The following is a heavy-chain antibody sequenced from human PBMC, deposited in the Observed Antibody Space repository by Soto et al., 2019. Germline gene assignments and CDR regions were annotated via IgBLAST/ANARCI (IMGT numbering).Heavy chain of an antibody. V-gene: IGHV3-7*01. CDR1: GFTFSNYW. Sequence: EVRLVESGGGLVQPGGSLRLSCAASGFTFSNYWMSWVRQAPGKGLEWVANIKQDGSERNYVDSVKGRFTISRDNANNSLSLQMNSLRAEDTAVYHCASGVDYSGSGSHNDYWGQGTLVTVSS. CDR3: ASGVDYSGSGSHNDY. CDR2: IKQDGSER. J-gene: IGHJ4*02. D-gene: IGHD3-10*01.